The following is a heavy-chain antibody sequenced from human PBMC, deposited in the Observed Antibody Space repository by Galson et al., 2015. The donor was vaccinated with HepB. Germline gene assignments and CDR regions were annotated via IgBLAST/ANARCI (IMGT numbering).Heavy chain of an antibody. CDR1: GYTLTELS. CDR3: ATTRDYGGNSGASVDY. D-gene: IGHD4-23*01. CDR2: FDPEDGET. J-gene: IGHJ4*02. Sequence: SVKVSCKVSGYTLTELSMHWVRQAPGKGLEWMGGFDPEDGETIYAQKFQGRVTMTEDTSTDTAYMELSSLRSEDTAVYYCATTRDYGGNSGASVDYWGQGTLVTVSS. V-gene: IGHV1-24*01.